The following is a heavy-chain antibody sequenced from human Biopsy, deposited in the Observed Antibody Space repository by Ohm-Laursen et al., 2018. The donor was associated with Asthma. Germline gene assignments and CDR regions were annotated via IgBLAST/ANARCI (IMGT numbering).Heavy chain of an antibody. D-gene: IGHD6-19*01. CDR2: ISYDGGNK. J-gene: IGHJ4*02. Sequence: SLRLSCSASGFTLSSYAMHWVRQAPGKGLEWVAVISYDGGNKYYADSVKGRFTISRDNSKNTLYLQMNSLRAEDTAVYYCAREGIAVAHFDYWGQGTLVTVSS. CDR3: AREGIAVAHFDY. CDR1: GFTLSSYA. V-gene: IGHV3-30-3*01.